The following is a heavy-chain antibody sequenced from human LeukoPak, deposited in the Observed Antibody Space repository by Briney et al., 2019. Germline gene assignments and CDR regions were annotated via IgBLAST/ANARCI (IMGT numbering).Heavy chain of an antibody. CDR1: GGSISSGNYY. D-gene: IGHD3-10*01. Sequence: PSETLSLTCTVSGGSISSGNYYWSWIRQSAGKGLEWIGRISTSGSTNYNPSLKSRLTISVDTSKNQFSLKVSSVTAADTAVYYCARERGSGSYPPYWYFDLWGRGTLVTVSS. J-gene: IGHJ2*01. CDR3: ARERGSGSYPPYWYFDL. V-gene: IGHV4-61*02. CDR2: ISTSGST.